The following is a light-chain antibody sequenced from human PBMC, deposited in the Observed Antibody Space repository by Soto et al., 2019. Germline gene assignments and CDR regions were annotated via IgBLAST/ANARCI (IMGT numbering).Light chain of an antibody. CDR1: QSVISNY. Sequence: ETVLTQSPVTLSLSPGERATLSCWASQSVISNYLAWYQQRPGQPPRLLIYGASNRATGIPDRFSGTGSGTDFTLAISRLEPEDFAVYYCHQYDDWPPAFGQGTKLEIK. CDR3: HQYDDWPPA. CDR2: GAS. V-gene: IGKV3-20*01. J-gene: IGKJ1*01.